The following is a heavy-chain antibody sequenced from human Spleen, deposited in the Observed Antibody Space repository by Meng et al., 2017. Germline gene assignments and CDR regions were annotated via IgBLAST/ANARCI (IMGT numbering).Heavy chain of an antibody. D-gene: IGHD1-1*01. CDR1: GFTFSGHW. CDR2: INTDGSTT. Sequence: GGSLRLSCAASGFTFSGHWMHWVRQAPGKGLVWVSRINTDGSTTTYANSVKGRFTISGDNAKNTLYLQMNSLRAEDTAVYYCTNDRLNHWGQGTLVTVSS. CDR3: TNDRLNH. V-gene: IGHV3-74*01. J-gene: IGHJ1*01.